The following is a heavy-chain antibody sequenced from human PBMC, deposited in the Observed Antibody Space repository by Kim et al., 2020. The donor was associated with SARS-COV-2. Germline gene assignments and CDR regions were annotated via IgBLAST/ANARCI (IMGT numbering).Heavy chain of an antibody. CDR3: AKEGYYGSGSFPDY. J-gene: IGHJ4*02. Sequence: ADSVKGRFTISRENSRNTLYVQMNSLRDEDTAVYYCAKEGYYGSGSFPDYWGQGTLVTVSS. V-gene: IGHV3-30*02. D-gene: IGHD3-10*01.